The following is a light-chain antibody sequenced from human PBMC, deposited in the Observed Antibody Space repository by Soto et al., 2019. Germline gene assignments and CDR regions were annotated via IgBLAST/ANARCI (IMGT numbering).Light chain of an antibody. CDR2: AAS. CDR1: QGISSY. Sequence: AIRMTQSPSSLSASAGDRVTITCRASQGISSYLAWYQQKPGKAPNLLIYAASALQGGVPSRFSGSGSGTDFTLNITYLQSEDFATYYCQQYYSFPRTFGQGTKVEIK. CDR3: QQYYSFPRT. V-gene: IGKV1-8*01. J-gene: IGKJ1*01.